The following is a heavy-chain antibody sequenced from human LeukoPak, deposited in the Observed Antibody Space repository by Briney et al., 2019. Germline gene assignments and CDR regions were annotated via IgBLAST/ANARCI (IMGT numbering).Heavy chain of an antibody. CDR3: ARDRGAGTEYFDY. J-gene: IGHJ4*02. CDR2: IIPIFGTA. CDR1: GGTFSSYA. V-gene: IGHV1-69*05. D-gene: IGHD6-13*01. Sequence: SVKVSCKASGGTFSSYAICWVRQAPGQGLEWMGGIIPIFGTANYAQKFQGRVTITTDESTSTAYMELSSLRSEDTAVYYCARDRGAGTEYFDYWGQGTLVTVSS.